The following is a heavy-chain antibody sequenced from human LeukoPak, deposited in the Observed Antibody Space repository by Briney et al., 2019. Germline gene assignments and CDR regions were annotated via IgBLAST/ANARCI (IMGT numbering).Heavy chain of an antibody. Sequence: GGSLRLSCAASGFTFSSYSMNWVRQAPGKGLEWVSAISSSSSYIYYADSVKGRFTISRDNAKNSLYLQMNSLRAEDTAVYYCASTYYYDSSGYSFDYWGQGTLVTVSS. CDR3: ASTYYYDSSGYSFDY. V-gene: IGHV3-21*01. J-gene: IGHJ4*02. CDR1: GFTFSSYS. D-gene: IGHD3-22*01. CDR2: ISSSSSYI.